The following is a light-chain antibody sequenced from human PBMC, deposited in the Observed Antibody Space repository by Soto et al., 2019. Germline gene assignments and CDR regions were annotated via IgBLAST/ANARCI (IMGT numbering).Light chain of an antibody. Sequence: NFMLTQPHSVSESPGKTVTISCTRSSGSIASNYVQWYQQRPGSAPTTVIYEDNQRPSGVPDRFSGSIDSSSNSASLTISGLKTEDEADYYCQSYDSSIVVSGGGTKVTVL. CDR2: EDN. J-gene: IGLJ2*01. V-gene: IGLV6-57*04. CDR3: QSYDSSIVV. CDR1: SGSIASNY.